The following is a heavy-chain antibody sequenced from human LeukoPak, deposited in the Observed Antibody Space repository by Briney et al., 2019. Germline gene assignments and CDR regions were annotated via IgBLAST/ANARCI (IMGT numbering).Heavy chain of an antibody. V-gene: IGHV3-21*01. Sequence: GGSLRLSCAASGFTFSSYSMNWVRQAPGKGLEWVSSISSSSSYIYYADSVKGRFTISRDNAENSLYLQMNSLRAEDTAVYYWASEIEYSSSEAGYYFDYWGQGTLVTVSS. CDR1: GFTFSSYS. CDR3: ASEIEYSSSEAGYYFDY. J-gene: IGHJ4*02. D-gene: IGHD6-6*01. CDR2: ISSSSSYI.